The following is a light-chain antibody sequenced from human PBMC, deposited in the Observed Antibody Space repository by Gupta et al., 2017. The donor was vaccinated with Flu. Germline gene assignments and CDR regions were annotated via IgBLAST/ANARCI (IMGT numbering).Light chain of an antibody. CDR2: DVT. CDR3: CSYAGSPYVV. Sequence: QSALTQPRSVSGSPGQSVIISCTGTSSDAGGYYYVSWYQQHPGKAPKLIIYDVTKRPSGVPDRFSGSKSGNTASLAISGLQAEDEADYYCCSYAGSPYVVLGGGTKLTVL. V-gene: IGLV2-11*01. CDR1: SSDAGGYYY. J-gene: IGLJ2*01.